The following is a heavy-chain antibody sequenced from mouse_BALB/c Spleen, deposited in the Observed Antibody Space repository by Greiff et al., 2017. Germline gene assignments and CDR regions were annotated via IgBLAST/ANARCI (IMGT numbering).Heavy chain of an antibody. D-gene: IGHD2-1*01. CDR1: GYTFTSYW. V-gene: IGHV1-69*02. CDR2: IYPSDSYT. CDR3: TRNGNSRFDY. Sequence: VQLQQPGAELVRPGASVKLSCKASGYTFTSYWINWVKQRPGQGLEWIGNIYPSDSYTNYNQKFKDKATLTVDKSSSTAYMQLSSPTSEDSAVYYCTRNGNSRFDYWGQGTTLTVSS. J-gene: IGHJ2*01.